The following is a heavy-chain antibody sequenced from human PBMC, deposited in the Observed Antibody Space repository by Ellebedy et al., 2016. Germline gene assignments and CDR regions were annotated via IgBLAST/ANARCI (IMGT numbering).Heavy chain of an antibody. V-gene: IGHV3-7*04. J-gene: IGHJ4*02. CDR2: INQVGSEK. Sequence: GGSLRLSCAASGFTFSSYWMSWVRQVPGKGLEWVANINQVGSEKYYVESVKGRFTISRDNAKNLLYLQMNSLRVEDTALYYCARARIDYWGQGTLVSVSS. CDR3: ARARIDY. CDR1: GFTFSSYW.